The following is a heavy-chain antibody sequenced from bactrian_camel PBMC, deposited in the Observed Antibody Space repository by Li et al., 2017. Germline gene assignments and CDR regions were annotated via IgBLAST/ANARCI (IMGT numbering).Heavy chain of an antibody. V-gene: IGHV3-2*01. Sequence: HVQLVESGGGLVQPGDSLRLSCEFSGFTSSRAYMSWVRQAPGKGLEWVSGIWGDGSKTYYADSVQGRFTISRDNAKNTVHLQMNSLKSEDTALYYCATGGMDRLHVDWGQGTQVTVS. CDR3: ATGGMDRLHVD. J-gene: IGHJ4*01. CDR2: IWGDGSKT. CDR1: GFTSSRAY.